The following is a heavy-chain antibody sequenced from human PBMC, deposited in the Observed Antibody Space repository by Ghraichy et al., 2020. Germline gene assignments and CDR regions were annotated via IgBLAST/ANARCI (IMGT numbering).Heavy chain of an antibody. CDR1: GFTFSDYA. J-gene: IGHJ5*02. Sequence: GGSLRLSCAASGFTFSDYAMTWVRQAPGKGLEWVSTINGIGTSTYYADSVKGRFIISRDNSKNTVYLHMNSLRAEDTAVYHCSKRYCSKTGCLTFYWFDPWGQGTLVTVSS. CDR2: INGIGTST. CDR3: SKRYCSKTGCLTFYWFDP. D-gene: IGHD2-2*01. V-gene: IGHV3-23*05.